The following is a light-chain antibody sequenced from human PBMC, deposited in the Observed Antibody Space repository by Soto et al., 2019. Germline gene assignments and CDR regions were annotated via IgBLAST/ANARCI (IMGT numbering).Light chain of an antibody. V-gene: IGLV1-40*01. CDR3: QSYDSSLSGVV. Sequence: QSVLTPPPSVSGAPGQRVTISCTGSSSNIGAGYDVHWYQQLPGTAPKLLIYGNSNRPSGIPDRFSGSKSGTAASLAITGLQAEDEPDYYCQSYDSSLSGVVFGGGTKLTVL. CDR2: GNS. CDR1: SSNIGAGYD. J-gene: IGLJ2*01.